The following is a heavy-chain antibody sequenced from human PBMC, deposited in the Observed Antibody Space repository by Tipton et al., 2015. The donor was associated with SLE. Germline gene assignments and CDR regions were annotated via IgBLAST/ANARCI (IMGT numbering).Heavy chain of an antibody. CDR3: ARHHGSGWLYGLDV. CDR2: ISHSGGA. V-gene: IGHV4-34*10. D-gene: IGHD6-19*01. CDR1: GGSFSGYA. Sequence: TLSLTCTISGGSFSGYAWSWIRQSPGKRLEWIGEISHSGGANYNPSLKSRATVSLDRSNNEFSLKLSSVTAADTAVYYCARHHGSGWLYGLDVWGQGTTVTVSS. J-gene: IGHJ6*02.